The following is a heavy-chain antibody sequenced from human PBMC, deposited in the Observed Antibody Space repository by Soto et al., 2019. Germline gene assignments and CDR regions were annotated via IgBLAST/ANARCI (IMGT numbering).Heavy chain of an antibody. CDR1: GFTFDSYW. CDR2: IKQDGGQT. J-gene: IGHJ6*02. V-gene: IGHV3-7*01. CDR3: ARGGNGYENWPPYYYYGMDV. D-gene: IGHD5-12*01. Sequence: EVRLVESGGGFVQPGGSLRLSCAASGFTFDSYWMTWVRQAPGKGLEWVAHIKQDGGQTYYVDSVKGRFTISRDNAKTSLYLQMNSLRAEDTSVYFCARGGNGYENWPPYYYYGMDVWGQGTTVTVSS.